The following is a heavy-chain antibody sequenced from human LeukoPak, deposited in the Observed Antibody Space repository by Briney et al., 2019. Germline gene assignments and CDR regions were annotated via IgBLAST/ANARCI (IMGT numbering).Heavy chain of an antibody. V-gene: IGHV3-9*01. D-gene: IGHD3-3*01. CDR2: ISWNSGGI. CDR1: GFTFDDYA. J-gene: IGHJ3*02. CDR3: AKGHDFWSGYYQNAFDI. Sequence: PGRSLRLSCAASGFTFDDYAMHWVRQAPGEGLEWVSGISWNSGGIGYADSVKGRFTISRDNAKNSLYLQMNSLRAEDTALYYCAKGHDFWSGYYQNAFDIWGRGTMVTVSS.